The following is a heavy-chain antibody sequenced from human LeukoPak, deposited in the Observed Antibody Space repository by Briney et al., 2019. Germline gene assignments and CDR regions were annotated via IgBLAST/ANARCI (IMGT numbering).Heavy chain of an antibody. V-gene: IGHV3-74*03. CDR3: AYSAHFDT. D-gene: IGHD4-11*01. CDR1: GFTLGNYW. J-gene: IGHJ4*02. Sequence: PVGSLRLSCAASGFTLGNYWMHWVRQAPGKRLVSVSRVDGDGSHSTYAESVKGRFTISRDNAKNTLYLQMNRLTGEDTAVYYCAYSAHFDTWGQGTLVTVSS. CDR2: VDGDGSHS.